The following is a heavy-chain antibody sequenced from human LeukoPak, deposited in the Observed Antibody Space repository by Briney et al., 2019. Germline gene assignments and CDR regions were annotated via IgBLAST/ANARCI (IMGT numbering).Heavy chain of an antibody. CDR1: GFTVSSNY. D-gene: IGHD3-22*01. Sequence: PGGSLRLSCAASGFTVSSNYMSWVRQAPGKGLEWVSVIYSGGSTYYADSVKGRFTISRDNSKNTLYLQMNSLRAEDTAVYYCARDIYYYDSSGYYDAFDIWGQGTMVTVSS. V-gene: IGHV3-66*01. CDR3: ARDIYYYDSSGYYDAFDI. CDR2: IYSGGST. J-gene: IGHJ3*02.